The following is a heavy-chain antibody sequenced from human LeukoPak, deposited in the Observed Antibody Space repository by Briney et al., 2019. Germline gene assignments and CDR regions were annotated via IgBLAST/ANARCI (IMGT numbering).Heavy chain of an antibody. V-gene: IGHV3-21*01. Sequence: PGGSLRLSCAASGFTFSSYSMNWVRQAPGKGLEWVSSISSSSSYIYYADSVKGRFTISRDNAKNSLYLQMNSLRAEDTAVYYCAGDSTSYYDFWSGYCFDYWGQGTLVTVSS. CDR3: AGDSTSYYDFWSGYCFDY. CDR2: ISSSSSYI. CDR1: GFTFSSYS. D-gene: IGHD3-3*01. J-gene: IGHJ4*02.